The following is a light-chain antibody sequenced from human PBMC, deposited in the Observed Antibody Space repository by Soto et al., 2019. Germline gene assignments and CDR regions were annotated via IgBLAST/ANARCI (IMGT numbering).Light chain of an antibody. V-gene: IGKV3-20*01. Sequence: EIVLTQSPGTLSLSPGERATLSCRTSQIITNNYLAWYQQKPGQAPRLLIYGASSRATGIPDRFSGSGSGTDFTLSIGRLEPDDFAVYYCQQHATFGPGTKVDL. J-gene: IGKJ3*01. CDR1: QIITNNY. CDR2: GAS. CDR3: QQHAT.